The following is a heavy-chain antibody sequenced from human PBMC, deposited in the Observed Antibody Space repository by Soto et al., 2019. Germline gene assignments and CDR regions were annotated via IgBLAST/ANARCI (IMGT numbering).Heavy chain of an antibody. CDR1: GFTFNTSA. CDR3: ATFTFGRPLDT. D-gene: IGHD3-16*01. CDR2: ISGSGFST. Sequence: GGSLRLSCAASGFTFNTSAMSWVRQAPGQWLEWVSAISGSGFSTYYADSVKGRFSISSDSSKNTLFLQMNSLRADDTAVYFCATFTFGRPLDTWGVGTMVPFSS. V-gene: IGHV3-23*01. J-gene: IGHJ3*02.